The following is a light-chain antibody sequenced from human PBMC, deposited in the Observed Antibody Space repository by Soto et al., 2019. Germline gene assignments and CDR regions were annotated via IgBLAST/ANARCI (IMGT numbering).Light chain of an antibody. V-gene: IGKV1-27*01. CDR3: QKYNSTPST. CDR1: QCISNY. J-gene: IGKJ1*01. Sequence: DIQMTQSPSSLSASVRDRVTITCRASQCISNYLAWYQQKPGKVPKLLIYAASTLQSGGPSRFSGSGSGTDFTLTISSLQPEDVATYYCQKYNSTPSTFGQGTKVEIK. CDR2: AAS.